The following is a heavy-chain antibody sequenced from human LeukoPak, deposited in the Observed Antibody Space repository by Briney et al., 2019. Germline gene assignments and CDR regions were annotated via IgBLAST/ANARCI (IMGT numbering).Heavy chain of an antibody. V-gene: IGHV1-18*01. J-gene: IGHJ4*02. D-gene: IGHD3-22*01. CDR1: GYTFTSYG. Sequence: ASVKVSCKASGYTFTSYGLSWVRQAPGQGLEWMGWISGYNGNANYAQKFQGRVTMTTDTSTSTAYMELRGLRSDDTAVYYCARDGHRRYYYESSDYRFDYWGQGTLVTVSS. CDR3: ARDGHRRYYYESSDYRFDY. CDR2: ISGYNGNA.